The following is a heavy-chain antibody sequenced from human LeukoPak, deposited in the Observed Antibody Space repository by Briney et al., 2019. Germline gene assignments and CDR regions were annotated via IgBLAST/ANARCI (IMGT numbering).Heavy chain of an antibody. CDR2: IYHSGST. Sequence: SETLSLTCTVSGGSISSYYWSWIRQPPGKGLEWIGYIYHSGSTNYSPSLSSRVTISVDTSKNQFSLNLSSVTAADTAVYYCARRAVGTFDYWGQGTLVTVSS. V-gene: IGHV4-59*08. D-gene: IGHD6-13*01. CDR1: GGSISSYY. J-gene: IGHJ4*02. CDR3: ARRAVGTFDY.